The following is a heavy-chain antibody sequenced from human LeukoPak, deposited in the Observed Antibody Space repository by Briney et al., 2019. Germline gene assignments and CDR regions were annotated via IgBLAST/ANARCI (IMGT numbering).Heavy chain of an antibody. V-gene: IGHV3-30*03. D-gene: IGHD1-7*01. CDR2: ISSDGSNK. Sequence: PGGSLRLSCVASGFTFSSYGMHWVRLAPGKGLEWVAVISSDGSNKYYGDSVKGRFTISRDNSENTLYLQMSSLRAEDTAVYYCTRGGTTLDYWGQGTLVTVSS. CDR3: TRGGTTLDY. CDR1: GFTFSSYG. J-gene: IGHJ4*02.